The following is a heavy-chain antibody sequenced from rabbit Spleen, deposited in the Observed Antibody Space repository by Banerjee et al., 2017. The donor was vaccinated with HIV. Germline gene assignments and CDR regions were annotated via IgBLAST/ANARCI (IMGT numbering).Heavy chain of an antibody. V-gene: IGHV1S43*01. J-gene: IGHJ4*01. Sequence: QEQLVESGGGLVQPEGSLTLTCTASGFSFSSSYYMCWVRQAPGKGLEWIACIYAGGGDYTSYATWVNGRFTISRSTSLSTVDLKMTSLTAADTATYFCARDAAGREDFNLWGPGTLVTVS. CDR1: GFSFSSSYY. CDR3: ARDAAGREDFNL. CDR2: IYAGGGDYT. D-gene: IGHD4-2*01.